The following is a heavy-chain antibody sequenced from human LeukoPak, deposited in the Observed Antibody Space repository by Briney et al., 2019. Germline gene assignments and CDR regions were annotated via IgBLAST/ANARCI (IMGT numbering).Heavy chain of an antibody. CDR1: GGSISSSSYY. V-gene: IGHV4-39*07. CDR3: ARDRGSNFIDY. CDR2: IYYSGST. J-gene: IGHJ4*02. D-gene: IGHD4-11*01. Sequence: SETLSLTCTVSGGSISSSSYYWGWIRQPPGKGLEWIGSIYYSGSTYYNPPLKSRVTISVDTSKNQFSLKLSSVTAADTAVYYCARDRGSNFIDYWGQGTLVTVSS.